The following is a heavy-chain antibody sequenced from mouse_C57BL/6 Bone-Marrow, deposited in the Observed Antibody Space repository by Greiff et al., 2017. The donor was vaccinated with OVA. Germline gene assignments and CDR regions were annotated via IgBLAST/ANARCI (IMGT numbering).Heavy chain of an antibody. D-gene: IGHD2-4*01. Sequence: QVQLQQPGAELVKPGASVKMSCKASGYTFTSYWITWVKQRPGQGLEWIGDIYPGSGSTNYNEKFKSKATLTVDTSSSTAYIQLSSLTSEDSAVYYCARWEIYDYDGYYFDYWGQGTTLTVSS. J-gene: IGHJ2*01. CDR1: GYTFTSYW. V-gene: IGHV1-55*01. CDR2: IYPGSGST. CDR3: ARWEIYDYDGYYFDY.